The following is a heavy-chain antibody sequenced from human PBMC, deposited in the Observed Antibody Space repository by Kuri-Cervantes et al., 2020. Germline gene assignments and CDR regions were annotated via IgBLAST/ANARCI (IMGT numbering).Heavy chain of an antibody. CDR2: IWSDGSNK. J-gene: IGHJ4*02. CDR3: ARRGEYYFDY. V-gene: IGHV3-33*01. CDR1: GFTFRSYG. Sequence: GGSLRLSCAASGFTFRSYGMHWVRQAPGKGLEWVAVIWSDGSNKYYADSAKGRFTISRDNSKNTLSLQMNSLRADDTAVYYCARRGEYYFDYWGQGTLVTVSS.